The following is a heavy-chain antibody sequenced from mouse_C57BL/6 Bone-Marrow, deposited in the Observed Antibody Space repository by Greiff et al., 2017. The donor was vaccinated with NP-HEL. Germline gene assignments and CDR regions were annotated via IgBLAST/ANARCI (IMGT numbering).Heavy chain of an antibody. V-gene: IGHV1-64*01. CDR1: GYTFTSYW. CDR2: IHPNSGST. CDR3: ARLGQLRLPLAY. Sequence: VQLQQSGAELVKPGASVKLSCKASGYTFTSYWMHWVKQRPGQGLEWIGMIHPNSGSTNYNQKFKDKATLTVDKSSSTAYMQLSSLTSEDSAVYYCARLGQLRLPLAYWGQGTLVTVSA. D-gene: IGHD3-2*02. J-gene: IGHJ3*01.